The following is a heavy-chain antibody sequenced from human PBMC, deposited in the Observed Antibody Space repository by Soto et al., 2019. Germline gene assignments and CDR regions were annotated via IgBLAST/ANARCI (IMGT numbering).Heavy chain of an antibody. CDR1: GGTFSSYA. Sequence: GASVKVSCKASGGTFSSYAISWVRQAPGQGREWMGGIIPIFGTANYAQKFQGRVTITADESTSTAYMELSSLRSEDTAVYYCAPLGAAGTTNYWGQGTLVTVSS. J-gene: IGHJ4*02. CDR2: IIPIFGTA. D-gene: IGHD1-7*01. V-gene: IGHV1-69*13. CDR3: APLGAAGTTNY.